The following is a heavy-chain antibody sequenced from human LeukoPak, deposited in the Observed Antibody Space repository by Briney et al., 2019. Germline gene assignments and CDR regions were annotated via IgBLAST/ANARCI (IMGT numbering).Heavy chain of an antibody. V-gene: IGHV4-61*05. CDR2: IYYSGST. D-gene: IGHD5-12*01. Sequence: SETLSLTCTVSGGSISSSSYYWGWIRQPPGKGLEWIGFIYYSGSTNYNPSLKSRVTISVDTSKNQFSLKLSSVTAADTAVYYCARGDDSGYDEGGFDYWGQGTLVTVSS. J-gene: IGHJ4*02. CDR3: ARGDDSGYDEGGFDY. CDR1: GGSISSSSYY.